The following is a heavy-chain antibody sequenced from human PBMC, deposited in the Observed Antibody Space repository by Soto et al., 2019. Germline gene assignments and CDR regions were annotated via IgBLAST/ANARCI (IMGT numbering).Heavy chain of an antibody. CDR1: GGSVSNGNHY. V-gene: IGHV4-61*03. CDR3: ARGRGDGYNQHWYFDL. J-gene: IGHJ2*01. D-gene: IGHD3-10*01. CDR2: VYYTGST. Sequence: QVQLQESGPGLVKPSETLSLSCTVSGGSVSNGNHYWSWIRQPPGKALEWIGYVYYTGSTNYNPSLKSRVTISVDTSRNHFSLKLSSVTAADTAVYYCARGRGDGYNQHWYFDLWGRGTLVTVSS.